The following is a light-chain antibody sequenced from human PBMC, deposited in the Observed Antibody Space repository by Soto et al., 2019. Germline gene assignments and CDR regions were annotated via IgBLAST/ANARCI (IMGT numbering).Light chain of an antibody. CDR1: SSDVGGYKY. V-gene: IGLV2-14*03. Sequence: QSALTQPASVSGSPGQSITISCTGTSSDVGGYKYVSWYQQHPGKAPKLMIYDIRNRPSGVSNRFSGSKSGNTAYLTISGLHAEDAADDYCSSYTSSSTRVFGTGTKLTVL. CDR2: DIR. J-gene: IGLJ1*01. CDR3: SSYTSSSTRV.